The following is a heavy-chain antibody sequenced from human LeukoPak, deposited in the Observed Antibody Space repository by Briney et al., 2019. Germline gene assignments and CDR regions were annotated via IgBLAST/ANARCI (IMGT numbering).Heavy chain of an antibody. CDR3: ARPPYYYDSSGLLY. Sequence: GGSLRLSCAASGFTFSRYSMNWVRQAPGKGLEWVSAISGSGGSTYYADSVKGRFTISRDNSKTTLYLQMGSLRAEDMAVYYCARPPYYYDSSGLLYWGQGTLVTVSS. CDR1: GFTFSRYS. CDR2: ISGSGGST. J-gene: IGHJ4*02. V-gene: IGHV3-23*01. D-gene: IGHD3-22*01.